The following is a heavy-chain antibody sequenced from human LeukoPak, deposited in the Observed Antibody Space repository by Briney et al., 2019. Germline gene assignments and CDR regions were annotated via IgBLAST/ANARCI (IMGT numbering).Heavy chain of an antibody. V-gene: IGHV4-59*01. D-gene: IGHD4-23*01. CDR3: ATLTTVLTAYYFDS. CDR2: IYYSGST. Sequence: PSETLSLTCTVSGGSISNYYWSWIRQPPGKGLEWIGYIYYSGSTNYNPSLKSRVTISVDTSRNQFSLKLSSVTAADTAVYYCATLTTVLTAYYFDSWGQGTLVTVSS. J-gene: IGHJ4*02. CDR1: GGSISNYY.